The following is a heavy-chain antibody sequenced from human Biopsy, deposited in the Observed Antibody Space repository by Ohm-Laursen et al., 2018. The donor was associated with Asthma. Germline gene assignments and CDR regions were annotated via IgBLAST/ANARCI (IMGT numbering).Heavy chain of an antibody. CDR3: ARTFHFWSPYHAEHYQL. CDR1: GFTFGDYW. Sequence: LSLTCAATGFTFGDYWMSWVRQVPGKGLEWVANIKHDGSEKNHVDSLKGRFTISRDNAKNSLYLQMNSLRAEDTAVYYCARTFHFWSPYHAEHYQLWGQGTLVTVSS. V-gene: IGHV3-7*01. CDR2: IKHDGSEK. D-gene: IGHD3-3*02. J-gene: IGHJ1*01.